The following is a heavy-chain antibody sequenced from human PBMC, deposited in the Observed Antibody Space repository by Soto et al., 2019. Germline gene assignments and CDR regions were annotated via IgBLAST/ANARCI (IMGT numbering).Heavy chain of an antibody. Sequence: QVQLQQSGPGLLKPSQTLSLTCAISGDSGSGNSAAWNWIRQAPSIGLEWLGRTYYSSKWYNDYALSLKSRIIINPDTSKSQFSLQLNSVTPEDTAVYYCARGWPQSGWREWGPGTLVTVSS. D-gene: IGHD6-25*01. CDR3: ARGWPQSGWRE. J-gene: IGHJ4*02. CDR2: TYYSSKWYN. V-gene: IGHV6-1*01. CDR1: GDSGSGNSAA.